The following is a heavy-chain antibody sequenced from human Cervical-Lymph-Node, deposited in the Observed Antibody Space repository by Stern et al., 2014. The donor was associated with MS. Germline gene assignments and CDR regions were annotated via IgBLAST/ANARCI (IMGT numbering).Heavy chain of an antibody. D-gene: IGHD4-17*01. CDR3: ARGTFFKVTTWWFDP. CDR1: GYSFSDYG. J-gene: IGHJ5*02. Sequence: QVQLVQSGAEVKEPGASVKVSCKASGYSFSDYGITWVRRAPGQGLEWLGWISAYNGNTDYAQKFQGRFTMTTDTSTSTAYMELRSLKSDDTAVYFCARGTFFKVTTWWFDPWGQGTEVTVSS. CDR2: ISAYNGNT. V-gene: IGHV1-18*01.